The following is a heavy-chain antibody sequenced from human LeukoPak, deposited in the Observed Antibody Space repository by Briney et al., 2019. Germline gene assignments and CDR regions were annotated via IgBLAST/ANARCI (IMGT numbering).Heavy chain of an antibody. Sequence: ASVKVSCKASGYTFTGYYMHWVRQAPGQGLEWMGWINPNSGGTNYAQKFQGRVTMTRDTSISTAYMELRSLRSDDTAVYYCARDKGDTPMVNYYYYGMDVWGQGTTVTVSS. CDR1: GYTFTGYY. V-gene: IGHV1-2*02. D-gene: IGHD5-18*01. CDR2: INPNSGGT. J-gene: IGHJ6*02. CDR3: ARDKGDTPMVNYYYYGMDV.